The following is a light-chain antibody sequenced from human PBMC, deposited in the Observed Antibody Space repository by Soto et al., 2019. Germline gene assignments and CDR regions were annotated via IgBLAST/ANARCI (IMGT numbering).Light chain of an antibody. CDR2: GAS. V-gene: IGKV3D-20*02. Sequence: DIVLTQSPGTLSLSPWERATLSCRASQSVSSSYLAWYQQKPGQAPRLLIYGASSRATGIPARFSGSGSGTDFTLTISSLEPEDFAVYYCQQRSNWPPFGQGTKVDIK. CDR3: QQRSNWPP. CDR1: QSVSSSY. J-gene: IGKJ1*01.